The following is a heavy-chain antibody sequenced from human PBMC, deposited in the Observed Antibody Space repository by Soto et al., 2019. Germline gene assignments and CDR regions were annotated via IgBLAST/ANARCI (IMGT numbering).Heavy chain of an antibody. D-gene: IGHD2-2*01. Sequence: GAAVKVFCKASGGTFSSYAISWVRQAPGQGLEWMGGIIPIFGTANYAQKFQGRVTITADESTSTAYMELSSLRSEDTAVYYCAIPGYCSSTSCTIRMDVWGQGTTVTVSS. CDR2: IIPIFGTA. CDR3: AIPGYCSSTSCTIRMDV. CDR1: GGTFSSYA. J-gene: IGHJ6*02. V-gene: IGHV1-69*13.